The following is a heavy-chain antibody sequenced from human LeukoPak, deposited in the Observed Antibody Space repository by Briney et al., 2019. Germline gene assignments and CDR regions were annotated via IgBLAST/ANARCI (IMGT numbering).Heavy chain of an antibody. CDR2: ISGSGGST. CDR1: GFTLSSYA. Sequence: GGSLRLSCAASGFTLSSYAMSWVRQAPGKGLEWVSAISGSGGSTYYADSVKGRFTISRDNSKNTLYLQMNSLRAEDTAVYYCAKEYSYDGFREFYYYYYGMDVWGQGTTVTVSS. CDR3: AKEYSYDGFREFYYYYYGMDV. D-gene: IGHD5-18*01. V-gene: IGHV3-23*01. J-gene: IGHJ6*02.